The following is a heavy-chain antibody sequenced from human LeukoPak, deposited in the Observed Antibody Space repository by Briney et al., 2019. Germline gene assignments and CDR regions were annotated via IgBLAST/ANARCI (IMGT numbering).Heavy chain of an antibody. Sequence: PGGSLRLSCAASGFTFSSYSMSWVRQAPGKGLEWVSYISSSSSTIYYADSVKGRFTISRDNAKNSLYLQMNSLRDEDTAVYYCARAIGSSWVQKRFDYWGQGTLVTVSS. CDR1: GFTFSSYS. J-gene: IGHJ4*02. CDR3: ARAIGSSWVQKRFDY. CDR2: ISSSSSTI. V-gene: IGHV3-48*02. D-gene: IGHD6-13*01.